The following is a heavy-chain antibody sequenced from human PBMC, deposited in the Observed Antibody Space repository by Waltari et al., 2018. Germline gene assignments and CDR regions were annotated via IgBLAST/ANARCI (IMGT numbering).Heavy chain of an antibody. V-gene: IGHV1-69*04. J-gene: IGHJ6*02. CDR3: ARGFYDGSGSLRDYYGMDV. D-gene: IGHD3-10*01. Sequence: QVQLVQSGSEVKKPGSSVKVSCKASGGTFTSFVINWVRQAPGQGLEWMGRVIPSLRMANYAQKFQGSVTSTADEPTSSAYLELNSLRSEDTAVYYCARGFYDGSGSLRDYYGMDVWGQGTAVTVSS. CDR1: GGTFTSFV. CDR2: VIPSLRMA.